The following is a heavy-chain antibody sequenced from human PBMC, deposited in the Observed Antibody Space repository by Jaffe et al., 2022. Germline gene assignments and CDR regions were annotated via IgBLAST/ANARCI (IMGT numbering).Heavy chain of an antibody. D-gene: IGHD4-17*01. CDR2: IGTAGDT. Sequence: EVQLVESGGGLVQPGGSLRLSCAASGFTFSSYDMHWVRQATGKGLEWVSAIGTAGDTYYPGSVKGRFTISRENAKNSLYLQMNSLRAGDTAVYYCARENGDYRGRYFDYWGQGTLVTVSS. CDR1: GFTFSSYD. V-gene: IGHV3-13*01. J-gene: IGHJ4*02. CDR3: ARENGDYRGRYFDY.